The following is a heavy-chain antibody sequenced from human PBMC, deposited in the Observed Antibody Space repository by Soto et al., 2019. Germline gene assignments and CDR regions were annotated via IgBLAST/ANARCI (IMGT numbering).Heavy chain of an antibody. D-gene: IGHD2-21*02. CDR3: ARGDRGAFDL. V-gene: IGHV3-74*01. CDR1: GFTFSYYW. CDR2: IHSDGSST. Sequence: EVQLVESEGGLVQPGGSLRLSCAASGFTFSYYWMHWVRQAPGQGLVWVSRIHSDGSSTTYADSVKGRFTISRDNAKNTLYLQMNSLRAEDTAVYYCARGDRGAFDLWGQGTMVNVSS. J-gene: IGHJ3*01.